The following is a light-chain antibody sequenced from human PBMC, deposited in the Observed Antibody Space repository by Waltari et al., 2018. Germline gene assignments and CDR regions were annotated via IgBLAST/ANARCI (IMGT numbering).Light chain of an antibody. Sequence: DIQVTQSPSSLSAPVGDRVTITCRTSQAINGYLNWYQQKPGKAPKILIYGASNLQSGVPSRFSGSGSGTDFTLTISSLQPEDFATYYCLQAQRFPLTFGGGTTVEIK. CDR1: QAINGY. J-gene: IGKJ4*01. V-gene: IGKV1-39*01. CDR3: LQAQRFPLT. CDR2: GAS.